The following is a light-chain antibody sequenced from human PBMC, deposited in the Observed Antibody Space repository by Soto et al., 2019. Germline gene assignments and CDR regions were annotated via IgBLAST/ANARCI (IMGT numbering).Light chain of an antibody. CDR2: AAS. CDR1: QGISNY. CDR3: QKYNSAPPFT. V-gene: IGKV1-27*01. Sequence: DIQMTQSPSSLSASVGDRVTITCRASQGISNYLAWYQQKPGKVPKLLIYAASTLQSGVPSRFSGSGSGTDFTLTISSLQPEDVATYSCQKYNSAPPFTFGPGTKVYIK. J-gene: IGKJ3*01.